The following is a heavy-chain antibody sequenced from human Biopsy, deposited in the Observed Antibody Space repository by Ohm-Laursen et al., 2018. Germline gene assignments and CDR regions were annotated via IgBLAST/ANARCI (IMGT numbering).Heavy chain of an antibody. D-gene: IGHD4-11*01. CDR3: ARDSGILNYGNFKYSHYYGMDV. CDR2: IYYSGST. J-gene: IGHJ6*02. V-gene: IGHV4-59*01. CDR1: GGSISSDY. Sequence: SETLSLTCTVSGGSISSDYWSWIRQTPGKGLEWIGYIYYSGSTNYNPSLKSRVTISVDTYKNQFSLTLRSVTVADTDVYYCARDSGILNYGNFKYSHYYGMDVWGQGTKVTVSS.